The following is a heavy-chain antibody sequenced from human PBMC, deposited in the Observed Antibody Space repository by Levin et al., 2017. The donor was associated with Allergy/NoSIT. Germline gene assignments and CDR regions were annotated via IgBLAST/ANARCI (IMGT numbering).Heavy chain of an antibody. Sequence: AGGSLRLSCAASGFTFSSYAMHWVRQAPGKGLEWVAVISYDGSNKYYADSVKGRFTISRDNSKNTLYLQMNSLRAEDTAVYYCAREYCSGGSCYEDDAFDIWGQGTMVTVSS. D-gene: IGHD2-15*01. CDR2: ISYDGSNK. CDR3: AREYCSGGSCYEDDAFDI. CDR1: GFTFSSYA. V-gene: IGHV3-30-3*01. J-gene: IGHJ3*02.